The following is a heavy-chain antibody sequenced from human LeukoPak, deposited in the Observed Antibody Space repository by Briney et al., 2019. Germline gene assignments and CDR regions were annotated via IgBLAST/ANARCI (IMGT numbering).Heavy chain of an antibody. D-gene: IGHD4-23*01. CDR3: ARDKKARYGGNWVDY. CDR1: GFTFSSYG. J-gene: IGHJ4*02. Sequence: GRSLRLSCAASGFTFSSYGMHWVRQAPGKGLEWVAVIWYDGSNKYYADSVKGRFTISRDNSKNTLYLQMNSLRAEDTAVYYCARDKKARYGGNWVDYWGQGTLVTVSS. V-gene: IGHV3-33*01. CDR2: IWYDGSNK.